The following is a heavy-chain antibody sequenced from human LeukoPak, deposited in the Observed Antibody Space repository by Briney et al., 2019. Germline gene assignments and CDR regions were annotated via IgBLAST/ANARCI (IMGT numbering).Heavy chain of an antibody. J-gene: IGHJ6*03. D-gene: IGHD6-25*01. CDR3: ARGQGAAYLLDYYYYMYV. CDR1: GYSFTIQD. V-gene: IGHV1-8*03. Sequence: SVNVSCKASGYSFTIQDINWVRQATGQGIEWMGWMNANSGYTGYAQKFLGRATITRNTTISTAYIELSSLRSEDTAVYHCARGQGAAYLLDYYYYMYVWGKGTRVTVSS. CDR2: MNANSGYT.